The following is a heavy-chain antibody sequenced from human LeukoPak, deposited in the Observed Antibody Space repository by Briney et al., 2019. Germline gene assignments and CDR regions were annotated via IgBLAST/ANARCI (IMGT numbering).Heavy chain of an antibody. CDR1: GFTFDDYA. CDR3: ARSGGGSRGYYFDY. CDR2: ISSSSSYI. J-gene: IGHJ4*02. Sequence: GGSLRLSCAASGFTFDDYAMHWVRQAPGKGLEWVSSISSSSSYIYYADSVKGRFTISRDNAKNSLYLQMNSLRAEDTAVYYCARSGGGSRGYYFDYWGQGTLVTVSS. D-gene: IGHD1-26*01. V-gene: IGHV3-21*01.